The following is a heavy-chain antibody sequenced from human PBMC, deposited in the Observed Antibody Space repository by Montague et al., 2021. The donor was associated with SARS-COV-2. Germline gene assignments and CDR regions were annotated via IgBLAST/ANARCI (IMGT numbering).Heavy chain of an antibody. CDR2: MNPNSGST. V-gene: IGHV1-8*01. D-gene: IGHD3-9*01. Sequence: SVKVSCKASGYTFTSYDINWVRQATGQGLEWMGWMNPNSGSTGYAQKFQGRVTMTRNTSISTAYMELSSLRSEDTAVYYCARGRLKLKYYDILTGHHYFYDVDVWGQGTTVTVSS. CDR1: GYTFTSYD. J-gene: IGHJ6*02. CDR3: ARGRLKLKYYDILTGHHYFYDVDV.